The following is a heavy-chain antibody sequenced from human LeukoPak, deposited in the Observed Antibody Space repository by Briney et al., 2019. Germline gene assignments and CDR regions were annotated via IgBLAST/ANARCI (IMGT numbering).Heavy chain of an antibody. D-gene: IGHD3-10*01. Sequence: ASVKVSCKASGYTFTGYDINWVRQAPGQGLEWMGWISAYNGNTNYAQKLQGRVTMTTDTSTSTAYMELRSLRSDDTAVYYCASAPVVKYYYGSGIVRAGWFDPWGQGTLVTVSS. CDR2: ISAYNGNT. CDR1: GYTFTGYD. J-gene: IGHJ5*02. CDR3: ASAPVVKYYYGSGIVRAGWFDP. V-gene: IGHV1-18*01.